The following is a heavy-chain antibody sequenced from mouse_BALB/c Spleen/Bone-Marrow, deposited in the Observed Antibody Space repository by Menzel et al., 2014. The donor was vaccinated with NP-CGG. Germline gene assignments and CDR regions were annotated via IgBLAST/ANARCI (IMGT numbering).Heavy chain of an antibody. CDR1: GFTFSNYG. Sequence: EVQPVESGGGLVQPGGSLKLSCAASGFTFSNYGMSWVRQTPDKRLELVATINCNGGSTYYPDSVKGRFTISRDTAKNTLYLQMSSLKSEETAMYYCVRGNYGNYVDYFDFWGQGTTLAVSS. V-gene: IGHV5-6-3*01. D-gene: IGHD2-1*01. J-gene: IGHJ2*01. CDR3: VRGNYGNYVDYFDF. CDR2: INCNGGST.